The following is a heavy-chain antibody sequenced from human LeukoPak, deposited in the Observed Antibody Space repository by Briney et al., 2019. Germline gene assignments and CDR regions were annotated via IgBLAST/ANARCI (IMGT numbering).Heavy chain of an antibody. D-gene: IGHD2-21*02. J-gene: IGHJ4*02. V-gene: IGHV3-30-3*01. CDR2: ISYDGSNK. Sequence: LRLSCAASGFTFSSYAMHWVRQAPGKGLEWVAVISYDGSNKYYADSVKGRFTISRDNSKNTLYLQMNSLRAEDTAVYYCARDDIYDGYLNWGQGTLVTVSS. CDR1: GFTFSSYA. CDR3: ARDDIYDGYLN.